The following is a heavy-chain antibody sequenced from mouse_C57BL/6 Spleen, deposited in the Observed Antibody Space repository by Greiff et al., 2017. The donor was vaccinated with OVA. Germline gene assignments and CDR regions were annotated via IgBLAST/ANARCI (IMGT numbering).Heavy chain of an antibody. Sequence: QVQLQQPGAELVRPGTSVKLSCKASGYTFTSYWMHWVKQRPGQGLEWIGVIDPSDSYTNYNQKFKGKATLTVDTSSSTAYMQLSSLTSEDSAVYYCARITTVEDYAMDYWGQGTSVTVSS. J-gene: IGHJ4*01. CDR1: GYTFTSYW. CDR3: ARITTVEDYAMDY. V-gene: IGHV1-59*01. D-gene: IGHD1-1*01. CDR2: IDPSDSYT.